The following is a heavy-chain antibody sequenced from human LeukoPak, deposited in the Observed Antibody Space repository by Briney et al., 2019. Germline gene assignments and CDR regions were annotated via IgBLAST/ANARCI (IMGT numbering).Heavy chain of an antibody. J-gene: IGHJ4*02. Sequence: SETLSLTCTVSVGFHSSGSYYWSWIRQPAGKGLEWIGRFYTNGSTNYNPSLKSRVTISVDTSKNQFSLKLSSVTAADTAVYYCARGGYCSSTSCYSSRSGFDYWGQGTLVTVSS. D-gene: IGHD2-2*01. CDR2: FYTNGST. CDR1: VGFHSSGSYY. V-gene: IGHV4-61*02. CDR3: ARGGYCSSTSCYSSRSGFDY.